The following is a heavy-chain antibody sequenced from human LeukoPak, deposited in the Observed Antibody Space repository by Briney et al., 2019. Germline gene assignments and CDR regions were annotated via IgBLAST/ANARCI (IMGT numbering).Heavy chain of an antibody. Sequence: SETLSLTCAVYGGSFSGYYWSWIRQPPGKGLEWIGEINHSGSTNYNPSLKSRVTISVDTSKNQFSLKLSSVTAADTAVYYCARVPPSYQWKSFDYWGQGTLVTVSS. CDR1: GGSFSGYY. CDR2: INHSGST. V-gene: IGHV4-34*01. D-gene: IGHD2-8*01. J-gene: IGHJ4*02. CDR3: ARVPPSYQWKSFDY.